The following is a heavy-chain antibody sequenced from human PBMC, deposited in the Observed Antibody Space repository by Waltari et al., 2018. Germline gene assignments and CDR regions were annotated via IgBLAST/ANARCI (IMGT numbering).Heavy chain of an antibody. CDR2: IIPIFGTA. V-gene: IGHV1-69*14. D-gene: IGHD3-3*01. CDR3: ARSESGGVVIIPVLLN. J-gene: IGHJ4*02. Sequence: QVQLVQSGAEVKKPGSSVKVSCKASGGTFSRYAISWVRQAPGQGLEWMGGIIPIFGTANYAQKFQGRVTITADKSTSTAYMELSSLRSEDTAVYYCARSESGGVVIIPVLLNWGQGTLVTVSS. CDR1: GGTFSRYA.